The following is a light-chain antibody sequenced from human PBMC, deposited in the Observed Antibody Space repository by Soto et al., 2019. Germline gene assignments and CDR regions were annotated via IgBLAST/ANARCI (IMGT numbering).Light chain of an antibody. Sequence: EIVLTQSPATLSLSPGERATLSCRASQSVSSYLAWYQQKPGQAPRLLIYDASNRTTGIAARFSGSVSGTHFTLTISSLEPEDFAVYYCQQRSNWPPGYTFGQGTTLEIK. CDR1: QSVSSY. J-gene: IGKJ2*01. CDR3: QQRSNWPPGYT. CDR2: DAS. V-gene: IGKV3-11*01.